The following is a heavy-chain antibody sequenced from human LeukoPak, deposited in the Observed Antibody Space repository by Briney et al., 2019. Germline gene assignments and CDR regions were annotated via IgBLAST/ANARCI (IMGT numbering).Heavy chain of an antibody. CDR3: ARDYDILTGYYEFDY. V-gene: IGHV1-2*02. CDR2: INPNSGGT. CDR1: GYTFTGYY. Sequence: GASVKVSCKASGYTFTGYYMHWVRQAPGQGLEWMGWINPNSGGTNYAQKFQGRVTMTRDTSISTVYMELSRLRSDDTAVYYCARDYDILTGYYEFDYWGQGTLVTVSS. J-gene: IGHJ4*02. D-gene: IGHD3-9*01.